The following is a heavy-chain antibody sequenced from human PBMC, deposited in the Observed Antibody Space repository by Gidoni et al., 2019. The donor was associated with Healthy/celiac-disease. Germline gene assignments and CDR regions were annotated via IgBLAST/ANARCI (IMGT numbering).Heavy chain of an antibody. Sequence: QLQLQESGSGLVKPSQTLSLTCAVSGGSISSGGYSWSWIRQPPGKGLEWIGYIYHSGSTYYNPSLKSRVTISVDRSKNQFSLKLSSVTAADTAVYYCARAPTYYDILTGYPYYYGMDVWGQGTTVTVSS. CDR3: ARAPTYYDILTGYPYYYGMDV. J-gene: IGHJ6*02. CDR1: GGSISSGGYS. CDR2: IYHSGST. D-gene: IGHD3-9*01. V-gene: IGHV4-30-2*01.